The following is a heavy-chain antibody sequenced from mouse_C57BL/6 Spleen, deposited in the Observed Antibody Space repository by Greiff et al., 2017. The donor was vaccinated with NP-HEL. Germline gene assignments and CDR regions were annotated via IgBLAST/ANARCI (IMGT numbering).Heavy chain of an antibody. J-gene: IGHJ1*03. CDR2: IWTGGGT. Sequence: VKLVESGPGLVAPSQSLSITCTVSGFSLTSYAISWVRQPPGKGLEWLGVIWTGGGTNYNSALKSRLSISKDNSKSQAFLKMNSLQTDDTARYYCARNGRVYYDYDSYWYFDVWGTGTTVTVSS. D-gene: IGHD2-4*01. V-gene: IGHV2-9-1*01. CDR1: GFSLTSYA. CDR3: ARNGRVYYDYDSYWYFDV.